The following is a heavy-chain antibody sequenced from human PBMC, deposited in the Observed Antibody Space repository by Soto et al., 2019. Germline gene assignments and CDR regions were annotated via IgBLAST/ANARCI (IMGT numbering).Heavy chain of an antibody. CDR1: GYSISSSDW. CDR2: IYHSGST. CDR3: AREGEAVLRSSDRAHYALDV. Sequence: QVQLQESGPGLVKPSGTLFLTCAVSGYSISSSDWWSWVRRPPGKGLEWIGEIYHSGSTNYNPSPESRVTISVDRSKNQFSLKLSSVTAADTAAYYCAREGEAVLRSSDRAHYALDVWGQGTTVTVSS. V-gene: IGHV4-4*02. J-gene: IGHJ6*02. D-gene: IGHD3-9*01.